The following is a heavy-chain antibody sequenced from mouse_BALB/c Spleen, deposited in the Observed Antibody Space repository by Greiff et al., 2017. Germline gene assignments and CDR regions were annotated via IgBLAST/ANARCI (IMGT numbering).Heavy chain of an antibody. CDR2: ISDGGSYT. J-gene: IGHJ3*01. Sequence: EVHLVESGGGLVKPGGSLKLSCAASGFTFSDYYMYWVRQTPEKRLEWVATISDGGSYTYYPDSVKGRFTISRDNAKNNLYLQMSSLKSEDTAMYYCARGAPQLGRGFAYWGQGTLVTVSA. V-gene: IGHV5-4*02. CDR3: ARGAPQLGRGFAY. D-gene: IGHD4-1*02. CDR1: GFTFSDYY.